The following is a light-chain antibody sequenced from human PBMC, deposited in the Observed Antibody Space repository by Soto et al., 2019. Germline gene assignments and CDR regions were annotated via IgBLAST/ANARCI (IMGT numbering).Light chain of an antibody. CDR1: SGHSSYA. CDR2: LNSDGSH. V-gene: IGLV4-69*01. CDR3: QTWGAGSP. Sequence: QPVLTQSPSASASLGASVKLTCTLSSGHSSYAIAWHQQQPEKGPRYLMKLNSDGSHSKGDGIPDRVSGSSSGAERYLTISSLQSEDEADYYGQTWGAGSPFGGGTKLTVL. J-gene: IGLJ2*01.